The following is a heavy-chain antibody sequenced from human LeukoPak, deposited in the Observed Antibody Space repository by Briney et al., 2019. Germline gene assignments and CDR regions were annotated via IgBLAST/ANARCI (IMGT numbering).Heavy chain of an antibody. J-gene: IGHJ4*02. D-gene: IGHD5-12*01. CDR2: ISSSSSYI. CDR3: ARGNVDIVASLKY. V-gene: IGHV3-21*01. Sequence: GGSLRLSCAASGFTFSSYSMNWVRQAPGKGLEWVSSISSSSSYIYYADSVKGRFTISRDNAKNSLYLQMNSLRAEDTAVYYCARGNVDIVASLKYWGQATLVTVSS. CDR1: GFTFSSYS.